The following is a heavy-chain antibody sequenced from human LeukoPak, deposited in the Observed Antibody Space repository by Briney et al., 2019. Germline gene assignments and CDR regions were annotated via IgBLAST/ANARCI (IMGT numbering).Heavy chain of an antibody. CDR1: GGTFSSYA. CDR3: ASSPLPTYYYDSSGYYYYSLDY. J-gene: IGHJ4*02. V-gene: IGHV1-69*05. CDR2: IIPIFGTA. Sequence: GASVKVSCKASGGTFSSYAINWVRQAPGQGLEWMGGIIPIFGTANYAQKFQGRVTITTDESTSTAYMELSSLRSEDTAVYYCASSPLPTYYYDSSGYYYYSLDYWGQGTLVTVSS. D-gene: IGHD3-22*01.